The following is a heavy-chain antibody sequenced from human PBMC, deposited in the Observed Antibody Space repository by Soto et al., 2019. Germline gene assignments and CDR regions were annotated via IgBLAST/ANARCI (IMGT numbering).Heavy chain of an antibody. CDR2: ISYDGSNK. CDR1: GFTFSSYA. Sequence: QVQLVESGGGVVQPGRSLRLSCAASGFTFSSYAMHWVRQAPGKGLEWVAVISYDGSNKYYADSVKGRFTISRDNSKNTLYLQMNSLRAEDTAVYYCARGVARTTAHWSDPWRQGTLLTVSS. D-gene: IGHD1-7*01. J-gene: IGHJ5*02. CDR3: ARGVARTTAHWSDP. V-gene: IGHV3-30-3*01.